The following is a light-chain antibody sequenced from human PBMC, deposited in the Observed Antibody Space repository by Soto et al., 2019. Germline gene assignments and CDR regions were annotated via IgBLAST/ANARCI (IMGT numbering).Light chain of an antibody. V-gene: IGKV1-5*03. Sequence: DIQMTQSPSTLSASVGDRVTITCRASQSISSSLVWYQQRPGKAPKLLIYWASTRESGVPDRFSGSGSGTDFTLTISSLQAEDVAVYYCQQYYSTPSITFGQGTRLE. J-gene: IGKJ5*01. CDR1: QSISSS. CDR2: WAS. CDR3: QQYYSTPSIT.